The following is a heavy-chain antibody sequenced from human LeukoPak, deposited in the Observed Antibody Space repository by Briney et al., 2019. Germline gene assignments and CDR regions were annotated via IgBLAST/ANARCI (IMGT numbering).Heavy chain of an antibody. CDR2: ISGSGGST. Sequence: PGGSLRLSCAASGFTFSDYYMSWIRQAPGKGLEWASAISGSGGSTYYADSVKGRFTISRDNSKNTLYLQMNSLRAEDTAVYYCAKDSCSSTSCYTPFDYWGQGTLVTVSS. J-gene: IGHJ4*02. CDR3: AKDSCSSTSCYTPFDY. V-gene: IGHV3-23*01. CDR1: GFTFSDYY. D-gene: IGHD2-2*02.